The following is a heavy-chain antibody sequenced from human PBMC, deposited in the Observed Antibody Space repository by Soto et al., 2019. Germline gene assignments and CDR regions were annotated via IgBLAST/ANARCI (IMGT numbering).Heavy chain of an antibody. V-gene: IGHV3-11*01. D-gene: IGHD1-7*01. Sequence: QVQLVESGGGLVKPGGSLRLSCAASGFTFSDYYMSWIRQAPGKGLEWISYISNGGGAISYAGSVKGRFTISRDNAKNSLVLQMNNLRAEDTAVYYCARRGSTGTFTYWGQGTLVTVSS. CDR2: ISNGGGAI. J-gene: IGHJ4*02. CDR3: ARRGSTGTFTY. CDR1: GFTFSDYY.